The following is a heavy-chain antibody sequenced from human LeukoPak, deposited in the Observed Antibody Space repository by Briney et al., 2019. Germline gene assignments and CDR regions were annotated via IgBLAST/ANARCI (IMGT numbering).Heavy chain of an antibody. CDR1: GFTFSSYA. CDR2: ISGSGGST. Sequence: QPGGSLRLSCAASGFTFSSYAMHWVRQAPGKGLEWVSTISGSGGSTYYADCVKGRFTISRDNSKSTLYLQLSGLRAEDTAVYYCAKPATGTNSFDYWGQGTLVTVSS. D-gene: IGHD6-13*01. V-gene: IGHV3-23*01. J-gene: IGHJ4*02. CDR3: AKPATGTNSFDY.